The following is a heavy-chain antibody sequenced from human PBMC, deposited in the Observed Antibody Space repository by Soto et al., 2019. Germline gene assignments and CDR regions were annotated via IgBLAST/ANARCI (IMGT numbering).Heavy chain of an antibody. V-gene: IGHV4-59*08. Sequence: SETLSLTCTVSGVSISSYYWSWIRQPPGKGLEWIGYIYYSGSTNYNPSLKSRVTISVDTSKNQFSLKLSSVTAADTAVYYCAKSYGVATFDPWGQGTLVTVSS. D-gene: IGHD5-12*01. CDR2: IYYSGST. CDR3: AKSYGVATFDP. CDR1: GVSISSYY. J-gene: IGHJ5*02.